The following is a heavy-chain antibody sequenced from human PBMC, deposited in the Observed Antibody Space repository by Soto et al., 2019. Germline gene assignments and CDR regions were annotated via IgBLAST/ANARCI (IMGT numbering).Heavy chain of an antibody. J-gene: IGHJ6*02. CDR1: GFTFTSSA. V-gene: IGHV1-58*02. Sequence: SVKVSCKASGFTFTSSAMQWVRQARGQRLEWIGWIVVGSGNTNYAQKFQERVTITRDMSTSTAYMELSSLRSEDTAVYYCARDFIAAVTPDYYYYGMDVWGQGTTVTVSS. D-gene: IGHD6-13*01. CDR3: ARDFIAAVTPDYYYYGMDV. CDR2: IVVGSGNT.